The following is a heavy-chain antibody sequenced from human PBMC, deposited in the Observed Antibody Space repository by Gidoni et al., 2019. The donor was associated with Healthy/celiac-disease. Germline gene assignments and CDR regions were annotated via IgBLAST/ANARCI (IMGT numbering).Heavy chain of an antibody. D-gene: IGHD4-17*01. CDR2: IYYSGST. V-gene: IGHV4-31*03. CDR1: GGSISSGGYY. CDR3: ARDRGARTTVSSGYFDY. J-gene: IGHJ4*02. Sequence: QVQLQESGPGLVKPSQTLSLTCTVSGGSISSGGYYWSWIRQHPGKGLEWIGYIYYSGSTYYNPSLKSRVTISVDTSKNQFSLKLSSVTAADTAVYYCARDRGARTTVSSGYFDYWGQGTLVTVSS.